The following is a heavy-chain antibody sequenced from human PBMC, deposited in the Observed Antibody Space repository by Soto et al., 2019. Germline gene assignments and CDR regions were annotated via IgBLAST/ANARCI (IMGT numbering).Heavy chain of an antibody. CDR3: ARGTNDFWSGDNYYFDY. V-gene: IGHV4-59*01. CDR1: GGSISSYY. D-gene: IGHD3-3*01. CDR2: IYYSGST. J-gene: IGHJ4*02. Sequence: PLETLSLTCTVSGGSISSYYWSWIRQPPGKGLEWIGYIYYSGSTNYNPSLKSRVTISVDTSKNQFSLKLSSVTAADTAVYYCARGTNDFWSGDNYYFDYWGQGTLVTVSS.